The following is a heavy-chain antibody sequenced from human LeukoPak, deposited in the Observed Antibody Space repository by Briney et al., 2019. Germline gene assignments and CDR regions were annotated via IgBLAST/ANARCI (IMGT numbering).Heavy chain of an antibody. D-gene: IGHD5-18*01. J-gene: IGHJ3*02. V-gene: IGHV4-59*11. Sequence: PSETLSLTCTVSGGSMSGHYWSWIRQPPGKGLEWIGYIYYSGSTNYNPSLKSRVAISVDTSKNQFSLKLSSVTAADTAVYYCARGGYSYGAWAFDIWGQGTMVTVSS. CDR1: GGSMSGHY. CDR3: ARGGYSYGAWAFDI. CDR2: IYYSGST.